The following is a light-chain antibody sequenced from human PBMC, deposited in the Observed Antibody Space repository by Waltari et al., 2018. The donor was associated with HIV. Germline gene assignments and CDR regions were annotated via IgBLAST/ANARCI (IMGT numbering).Light chain of an antibody. Sequence: DMQMTQSPSSLSASVGDGVTITCRASQSISTYLNWYQQKPGKAPKLLIYGASSLQSGVPLRFTGGGSGTVFTLAISSLQSEDFATYYCEQSYGSPHTFGQGTTLEI. CDR1: QSISTY. CDR3: EQSYGSPHT. J-gene: IGKJ2*01. V-gene: IGKV1-39*01. CDR2: GAS.